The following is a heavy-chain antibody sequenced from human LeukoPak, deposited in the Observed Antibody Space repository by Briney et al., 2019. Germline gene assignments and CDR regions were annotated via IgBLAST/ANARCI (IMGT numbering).Heavy chain of an antibody. V-gene: IGHV3-7*01. CDR3: ARGGVLRFLEWLPDDLDY. CDR1: GFTFSSYW. CDR2: IKQDGSEK. J-gene: IGHJ4*02. D-gene: IGHD3-3*01. Sequence: PGGSLRLSCAASGFTFSSYWMSWVRQAPGKGLEWVANIKQDGSEKYYVDSVKGRFTTSRDNAKNSLYLQMNSLRAEDTAVYYCARGGVLRFLEWLPDDLDYWGQGTLVTVSS.